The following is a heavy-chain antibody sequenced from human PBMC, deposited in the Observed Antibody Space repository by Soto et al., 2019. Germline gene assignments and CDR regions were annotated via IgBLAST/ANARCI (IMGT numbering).Heavy chain of an antibody. J-gene: IGHJ6*03. CDR1: GFTFSSYA. V-gene: IGHV3-23*01. CDR2: ISGSGGST. Sequence: GGSLRLSCAASGFTFSSYAMSWVRQAPGKGLEWVSAISGSGGSTYYADSVKGRFTISRDNSKNTLYLQMNSLRAEDTAVYYCAKGAKSSSSVYDYYYMDVWGKGTTVTVSS. D-gene: IGHD6-6*01. CDR3: AKGAKSSSSVYDYYYMDV.